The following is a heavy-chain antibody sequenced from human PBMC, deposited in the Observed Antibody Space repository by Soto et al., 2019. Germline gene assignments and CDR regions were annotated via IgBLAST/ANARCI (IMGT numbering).Heavy chain of an antibody. V-gene: IGHV1-2*02. D-gene: IGHD1-1*01. Sequence: ASVKVSCKASGYSFTKYHMHWVRQAPGQGLEWMGWTNPGSGVTNQAQKFQGRVTMTRDTSITTTYMELNSLTSDDTAVYYCARVAGHKNARFDTWGRGALVTVSS. CDR2: TNPGSGVT. J-gene: IGHJ4*02. CDR3: ARVAGHKNARFDT. CDR1: GYSFTKYH.